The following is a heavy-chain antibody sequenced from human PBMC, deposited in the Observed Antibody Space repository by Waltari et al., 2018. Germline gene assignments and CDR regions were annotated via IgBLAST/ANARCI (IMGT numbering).Heavy chain of an antibody. D-gene: IGHD3-9*01. J-gene: IGHJ2*01. Sequence: QVQLVQSGAEVKKPGSSVKVSCKASGGTFSSYAISWVRQAPEQGLEWMGGIIPIFGTANYAQKFQGRVTITADKSTSTAYMELSSLRSEDTAVYYCARAGYDILTGYADWYFDLWGRGTLVTVSS. CDR2: IIPIFGTA. V-gene: IGHV1-69*14. CDR1: GGTFSSYA. CDR3: ARAGYDILTGYADWYFDL.